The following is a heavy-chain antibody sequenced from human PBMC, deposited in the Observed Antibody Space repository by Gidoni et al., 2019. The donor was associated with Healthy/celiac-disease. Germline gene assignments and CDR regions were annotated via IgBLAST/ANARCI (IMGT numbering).Heavy chain of an antibody. V-gene: IGHV1-18*01. CDR1: DYTFTSYA. D-gene: IGHD6-13*01. CDR3: ARDRGQPRNWFDP. Sequence: QVQLVQXXXEVKKPGASVKVSCKASDYTFTSYAISWVLQAPGQGLEWMVWISTYNGNTNDAQKLQGRVTMTTDTSTSTAYMELRSLRSDDTAVYYCARDRGQPRNWFDPWGQGTLVTVSS. CDR2: ISTYNGNT. J-gene: IGHJ5*02.